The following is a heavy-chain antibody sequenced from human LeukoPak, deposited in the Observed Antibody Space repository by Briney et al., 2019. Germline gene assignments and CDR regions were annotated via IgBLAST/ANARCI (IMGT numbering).Heavy chain of an antibody. D-gene: IGHD4-17*01. Sequence: GGTLRLSCAASGFTFSSYGMSWVRQAPGKELEWVSAISGSGGSTYYADSVKGRFTISRDNSKNTLYLQMNSLRAEDTAVYYCAKGGSVTTSGYCDYWGQGTLVTVSS. CDR3: AKGGSVTTSGYCDY. CDR1: GFTFSSYG. J-gene: IGHJ4*02. V-gene: IGHV3-23*01. CDR2: ISGSGGST.